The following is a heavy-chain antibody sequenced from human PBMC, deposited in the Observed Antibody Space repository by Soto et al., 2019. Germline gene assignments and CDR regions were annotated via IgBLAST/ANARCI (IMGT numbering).Heavy chain of an antibody. D-gene: IGHD6-19*01. CDR2: VSHDGTDK. J-gene: IGHJ4*02. CDR1: GFNFNTFA. CDR3: ARVFGSAWFGGHFDN. Sequence: QVQLVESGGGVVQPGRSLRLSCAASGFNFNTFALHWVRQAPGKGLEWVAVVSHDGTDKYYADSVKGRFAISRDNSENRLFLQMDSLRNEDTAFYYCARVFGSAWFGGHFDNWGQGALVTVSS. V-gene: IGHV3-30*09.